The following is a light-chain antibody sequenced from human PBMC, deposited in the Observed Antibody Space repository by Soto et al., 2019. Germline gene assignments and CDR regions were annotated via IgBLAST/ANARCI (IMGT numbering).Light chain of an antibody. V-gene: IGKV3-20*01. CDR2: DAS. CDR3: QQYNLWPQT. CDR1: QSVSNTY. J-gene: IGKJ1*01. Sequence: EIVLTQSPGTLSLSPGERATLSCRASQSVSNTYLAWYQQKPGQAPRLLIYDASSRATGIPDRFSGSGSGTDFTLTISRLEPEDFAVYYCQQYNLWPQTFGQGTNVEIK.